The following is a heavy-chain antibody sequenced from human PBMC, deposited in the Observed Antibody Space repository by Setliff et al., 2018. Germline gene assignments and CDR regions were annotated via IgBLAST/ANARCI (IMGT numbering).Heavy chain of an antibody. V-gene: IGHV4-61*02. CDR1: GCSISSGSYY. D-gene: IGHD3-3*01. CDR3: ARRYNFWSGYFDY. J-gene: IGHJ4*02. CDR2: IYTSGST. Sequence: SETLSLTCTVSGCSISSGSYYWSWIRQPAGKGLEGIGRIYTSGSTNYNPSLKSRVTISVDTSKNQFFLKLSSVTAADTAVYYCARRYNFWSGYFDYWGQGTLVTVSS.